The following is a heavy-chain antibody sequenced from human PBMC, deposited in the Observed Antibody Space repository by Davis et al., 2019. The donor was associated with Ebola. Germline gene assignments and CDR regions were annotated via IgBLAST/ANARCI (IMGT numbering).Heavy chain of an antibody. CDR2: INPDGGGT. Sequence: AASVKVSCTTSGYNFIDYYMHWVRPAPGQGLAWMGPINPDGGGTKYAQRFQGRATMTRDTSINTAYMELSSLTSDDTAMYYCARESSSWPDGFFDYWGQGTLVTVSS. D-gene: IGHD6-13*01. J-gene: IGHJ4*02. CDR1: GYNFIDYY. CDR3: ARESSSWPDGFFDY. V-gene: IGHV1-2*06.